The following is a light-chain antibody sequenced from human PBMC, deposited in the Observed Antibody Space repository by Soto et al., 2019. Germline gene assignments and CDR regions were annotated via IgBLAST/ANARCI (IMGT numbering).Light chain of an antibody. CDR3: QQYYSPPLT. CDR2: WES. CDR1: QSVLYSCNTKNY. J-gene: IGKJ4*01. V-gene: IGKV4-1*01. Sequence: DIVMTQAPDSLAVSLGERATINCKSSQSVLYSCNTKNYLAWYQQQPGQLHNVLIYWESTRPSGVPDRDSGGGSGTDFTPTIRSLQDQHGACYYCQQYYSPPLTFDGGTQV.